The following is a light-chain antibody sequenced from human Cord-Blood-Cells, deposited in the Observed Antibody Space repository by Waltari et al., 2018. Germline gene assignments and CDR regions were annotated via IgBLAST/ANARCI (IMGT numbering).Light chain of an antibody. CDR1: QSVSSN. J-gene: IGKJ4*01. CDR2: GAS. CDR3: QQYNNWPLT. V-gene: IGKV3-15*01. Sequence: EIVITQSPATPSVSTGERAPLSCRASQSVSSNLAWYQQKPGQAPRLLIYGASTRATGIPARFSGSGSGTEFTLTISSLQSEDFAVYYCQQYNNWPLTFGGGTKVEIK.